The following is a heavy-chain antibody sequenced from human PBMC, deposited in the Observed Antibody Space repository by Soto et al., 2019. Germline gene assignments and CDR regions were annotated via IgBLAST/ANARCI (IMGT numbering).Heavy chain of an antibody. CDR2: ISGSGGST. Sequence: GGSLRLSCAASGFTFSSYAMSWVRQAPGKGLEWVSAISGSGGSTYYADSVKGRFTISRDNAKNSVYLQINSLRAEDTAVYFCARDCSGGSCYPGMDVWGQGTTVTVSS. D-gene: IGHD2-15*01. CDR3: ARDCSGGSCYPGMDV. J-gene: IGHJ6*02. CDR1: GFTFSSYA. V-gene: IGHV3-23*01.